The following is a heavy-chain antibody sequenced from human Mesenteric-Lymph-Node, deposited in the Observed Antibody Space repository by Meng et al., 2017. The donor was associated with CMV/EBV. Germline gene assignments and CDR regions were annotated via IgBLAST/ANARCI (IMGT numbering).Heavy chain of an antibody. CDR1: GGSISSRSYY. Sequence: LQLRESAPGLVKPLATLSLTGTVSGGSISSRSYYWGWIRQPPGKGLEWIGYIYYSGSTYYYNPSLKTRVTISVDTSKNQFSLKLSSVTAADTAVYYCARHSALLVTNFDYWGQGTLVTVSS. V-gene: IGHV4-39*01. CDR2: IYYSGSTY. J-gene: IGHJ4*02. CDR3: ARHSALLVTNFDY. D-gene: IGHD5-18*01.